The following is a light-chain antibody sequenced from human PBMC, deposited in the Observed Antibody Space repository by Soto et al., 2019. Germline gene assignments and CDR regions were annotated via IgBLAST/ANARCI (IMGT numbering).Light chain of an antibody. CDR1: QSVSSNY. CDR2: GAS. Sequence: EIVLTQSPGTLSLSPGERATLSCRASQSVSSNYLAWYQQKPGQAPRLLIYGASSRATGIPDRFSGSGSGTDFTLTISSLQPEDVATYYCQYLNSFPLTFGGGTKVEIK. CDR3: QYLNSFPLT. J-gene: IGKJ4*01. V-gene: IGKV3-20*01.